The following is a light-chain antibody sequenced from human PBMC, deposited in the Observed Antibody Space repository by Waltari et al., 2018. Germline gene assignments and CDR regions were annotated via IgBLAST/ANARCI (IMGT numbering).Light chain of an antibody. CDR3: SSYTSSSTWV. CDR2: DVS. J-gene: IGLJ3*02. CDR1: SSGVGGYKY. Sequence: SALTQPASVSGSPGKSLTIPCPGTSSGVGGYKYVSCYQQHPGKAPKLMIYDVSKRPSGVSNRVSGSKSGNTASLTISGLQAEDEADYYCSSYTSSSTWVFGGGTKLTVL. V-gene: IGLV2-14*01.